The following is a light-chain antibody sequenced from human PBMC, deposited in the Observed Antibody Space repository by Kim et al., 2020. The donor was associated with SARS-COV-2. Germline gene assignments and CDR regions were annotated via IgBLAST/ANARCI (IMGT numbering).Light chain of an antibody. CDR3: TSFTSSITYV. Sequence: QSITISCTGTSSDVGDYNPVSWFQQHPGKAPKLLIFAVSNRPSGISNRFSGSKSGNMASLTISGLQTDDEADYYCTSFTSSITYVFGTGTKVTVL. CDR1: SSDVGDYNP. CDR2: AVS. J-gene: IGLJ1*01. V-gene: IGLV2-14*03.